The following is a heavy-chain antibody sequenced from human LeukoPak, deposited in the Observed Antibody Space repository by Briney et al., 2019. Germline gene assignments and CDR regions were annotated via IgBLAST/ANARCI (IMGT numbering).Heavy chain of an antibody. CDR1: GYTFISYS. CDR3: ARADLSYSSGPDH. J-gene: IGHJ4*02. CDR2: INPSGGST. Sequence: ASVKVSCKASGYTFISYSMNWVRQAPGQGLEWMGIINPSGGSTSYAQKFQGRVTMTRDMSTSTVYMELSSLRSEDTAVYYCARADLSYSSGPDHWGQGTLVTVSS. V-gene: IGHV1-46*01. D-gene: IGHD6-19*01.